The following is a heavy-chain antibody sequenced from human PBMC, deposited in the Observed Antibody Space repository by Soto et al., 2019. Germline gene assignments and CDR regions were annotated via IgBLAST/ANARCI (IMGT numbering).Heavy chain of an antibody. CDR2: IYYSGST. CDR1: GGSISSGGYY. CDR3: ARDNHDYYYYYGMDV. Sequence: PSETLSLTCTVSGGSISSGGYYWSWIRQHPGKGLEWIGYIYYSGSTYYNPSLKSRVTISVDTSKNQFSLKLSSVTAAEKAVYYCARDNHDYYYYYGMDVWGQGTTVTVSS. V-gene: IGHV4-31*02. J-gene: IGHJ6*02.